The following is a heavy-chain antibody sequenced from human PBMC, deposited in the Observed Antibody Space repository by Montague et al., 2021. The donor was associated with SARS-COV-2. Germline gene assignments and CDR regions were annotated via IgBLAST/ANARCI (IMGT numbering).Heavy chain of an antibody. Sequence: SETLSLTCTVSGGSISSSSYYWSWLRQPPGKGLEWIGNIYYSGSTYYNPSLKSRVTISADTSKNQFSLKLRSVTAADTAVYYCARHLGDWSIVVVPSWFDPWGQGTLVTVSS. D-gene: IGHD2-2*01. CDR3: ARHLGDWSIVVVPSWFDP. J-gene: IGHJ5*02. CDR2: IYYSGST. CDR1: GGSISSSSYY. V-gene: IGHV4-39*01.